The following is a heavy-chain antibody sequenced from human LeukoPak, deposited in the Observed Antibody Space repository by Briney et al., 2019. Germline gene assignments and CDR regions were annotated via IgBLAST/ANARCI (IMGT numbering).Heavy chain of an antibody. CDR1: GYTFTDYY. CDR3: VIAEWELQDY. Sequence: GASVKVSCKTSGYTFTDYYIHWLRQAPGQGLEWLGWINPKTGGTRYGEKFQGRVTLTRDPSITTAHMELRGLRSDDSAFYYCVIAEWELQDYWGQGTRVIV. CDR2: INPKTGGT. V-gene: IGHV1-2*02. D-gene: IGHD1-26*01. J-gene: IGHJ4*02.